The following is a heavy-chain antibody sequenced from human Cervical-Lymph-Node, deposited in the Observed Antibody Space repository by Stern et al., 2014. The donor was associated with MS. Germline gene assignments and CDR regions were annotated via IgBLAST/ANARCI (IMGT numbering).Heavy chain of an antibody. V-gene: IGHV1-18*01. CDR2: ISAYSRNT. D-gene: IGHD5-12*01. CDR3: ARGGYPDAFDI. CDR1: GYTFSSYG. Sequence: QVQLVQSGAEVTKPGASVTVSCKASGYTFSSYGINWVRQAPGQGLEWMGWISAYSRNTDYAQKLQGRVTMTQVTSTSTAYMELRSLRSDDTAVYYCARGGYPDAFDIWGQGTMVTVSS. J-gene: IGHJ3*02.